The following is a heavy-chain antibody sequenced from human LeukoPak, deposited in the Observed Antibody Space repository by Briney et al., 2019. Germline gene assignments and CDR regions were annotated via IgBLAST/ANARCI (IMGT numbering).Heavy chain of an antibody. Sequence: SETLSLTCTVSGGSISSYYWSWIRQPPGKGLEWIGYIYYSGSTNYNPSLKSRVTISVDTSKNQFSLKLSSVTAADTAVYYCARGAMVQGVIRPTFDYWGQGTLVTVSS. CDR1: GGSISSYY. J-gene: IGHJ4*02. D-gene: IGHD3-10*01. V-gene: IGHV4-59*01. CDR2: IYYSGST. CDR3: ARGAMVQGVIRPTFDY.